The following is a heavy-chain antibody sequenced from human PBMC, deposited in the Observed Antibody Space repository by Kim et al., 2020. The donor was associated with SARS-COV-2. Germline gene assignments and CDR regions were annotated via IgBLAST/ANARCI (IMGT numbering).Heavy chain of an antibody. J-gene: IGHJ3*02. CDR1: GYSISSGYY. CDR3: ARVTFDYGSGSFAFDI. Sequence: SETLSLTCTVSGYSISSGYYWGWIRQPPGKGLEWIGSIYHSGSTYYNPSLKSRVTIPVDTSKNQFSLKLSSVTAADTAVYYCARVTFDYGSGSFAFDIWGQGTMVTVSS. V-gene: IGHV4-38-2*02. D-gene: IGHD3-10*01. CDR2: IYHSGST.